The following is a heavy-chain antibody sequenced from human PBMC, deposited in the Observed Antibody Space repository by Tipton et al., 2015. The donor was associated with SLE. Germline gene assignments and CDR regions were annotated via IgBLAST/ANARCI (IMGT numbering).Heavy chain of an antibody. CDR1: GGSISSYY. D-gene: IGHD5-24*01. Sequence: TLSLTCSVSGGSISSYYWSWIRQPPGKGLEWIGHIYTSGSTNYNPSLKSRVTISVDTSKNQFSLKLSSLTAADTAVYYCAREQRWPEDFDLWGRGTLVTVSS. CDR2: IYTSGST. CDR3: AREQRWPEDFDL. V-gene: IGHV4-4*08. J-gene: IGHJ2*01.